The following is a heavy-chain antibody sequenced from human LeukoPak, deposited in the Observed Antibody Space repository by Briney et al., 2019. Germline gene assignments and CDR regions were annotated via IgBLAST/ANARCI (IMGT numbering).Heavy chain of an antibody. CDR2: IYYSGST. J-gene: IGHJ5*02. Sequence: SETLSLTCTVSGGSISSYYWSWIRQPPGKGLEWIGYIYYSGSTNYNPSLKSRVTISVDTSKNQFSLKLSSVTAADTAVYYCARVVSPILRFLGWTANWFDPWGQGTLVTVSS. CDR3: ARVVSPILRFLGWTANWFDP. D-gene: IGHD3-3*01. V-gene: IGHV4-59*01. CDR1: GGSISSYY.